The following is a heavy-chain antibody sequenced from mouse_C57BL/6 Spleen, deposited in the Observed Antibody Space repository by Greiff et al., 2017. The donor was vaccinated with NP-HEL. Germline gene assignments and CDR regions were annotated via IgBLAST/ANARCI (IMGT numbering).Heavy chain of an antibody. V-gene: IGHV1-64*01. D-gene: IGHD2-3*01. CDR2: IHPNSGST. CDR1: GYTFTSYW. CDR3: ARRGDGYSYYAMDY. Sequence: VQLQQSGAELVKPGASVKLSCKASGYTFTSYWMHWVKQRPGQGLEWIGMIHPNSGSTNYNEKFKSKATLTVDKSSSTAYMQLSSLTSEDSAVYYCARRGDGYSYYAMDYWGQGTSVTVSS. J-gene: IGHJ4*01.